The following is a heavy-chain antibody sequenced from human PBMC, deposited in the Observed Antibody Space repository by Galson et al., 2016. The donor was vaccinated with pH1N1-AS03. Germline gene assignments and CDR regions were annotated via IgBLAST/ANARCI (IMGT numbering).Heavy chain of an antibody. Sequence: ETLSLTCTVSGDSISSTPYYWGWIRQPPGKGLEWIGTIYFRGATYYSPSLKSRVAISIDSSKNLFSLSLSSWTAADTAVYYCARHVGGSYPNNLDSWGQGTLVIVSS. CDR2: IYFRGAT. J-gene: IGHJ4*02. D-gene: IGHD1-26*01. CDR1: GDSISSTPYY. V-gene: IGHV4-39*07. CDR3: ARHVGGSYPNNLDS.